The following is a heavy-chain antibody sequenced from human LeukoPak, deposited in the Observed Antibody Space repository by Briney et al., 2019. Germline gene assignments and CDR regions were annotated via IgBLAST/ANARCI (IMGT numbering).Heavy chain of an antibody. CDR3: ARGLAYYYGSGSYGFDY. V-gene: IGHV3-48*03. J-gene: IGHJ4*02. CDR1: GFTFSSYE. Sequence: GGALRLSCAASGFTFSSYEMNGVRQAPGKGREWGSYISSSGSTIYYADSVKGGFTISRDNAKNSLYLQMNSLRAEDTAVYYCARGLAYYYGSGSYGFDYWGQGTLVTVSS. D-gene: IGHD3-10*01. CDR2: ISSSGSTI.